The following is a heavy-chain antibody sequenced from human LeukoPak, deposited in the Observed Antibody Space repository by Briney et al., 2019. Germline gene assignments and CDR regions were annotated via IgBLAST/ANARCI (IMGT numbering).Heavy chain of an antibody. Sequence: SETLSLTCTVSGGSISSGGYYWSWIRQHPGKGLEWIGYIYYSGSTYYNPSLKGRVTISVDTSKNQFSLKLSSVTAADTAVYYCARGKETGYYFDYWGQGTLVTVSS. CDR1: GGSISSGGYY. CDR3: ARGKETGYYFDY. D-gene: IGHD3-9*01. CDR2: IYYSGST. V-gene: IGHV4-31*03. J-gene: IGHJ4*02.